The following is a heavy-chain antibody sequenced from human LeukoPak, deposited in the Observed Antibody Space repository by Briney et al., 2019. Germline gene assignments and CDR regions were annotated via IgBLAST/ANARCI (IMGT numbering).Heavy chain of an antibody. D-gene: IGHD4-17*01. CDR2: ISYDGSNK. CDR3: AKDRFYGEY. Sequence: PGRSLRLSCAASGFTFSSYGMHWVRQAPGKGLEWVAVISYDGSNKYYADSVKGRFTISRDNSKNTLCLQMNSLRAEDTAVYYCAKDRFYGEYWGQGTLVTVSS. CDR1: GFTFSSYG. V-gene: IGHV3-30*18. J-gene: IGHJ4*02.